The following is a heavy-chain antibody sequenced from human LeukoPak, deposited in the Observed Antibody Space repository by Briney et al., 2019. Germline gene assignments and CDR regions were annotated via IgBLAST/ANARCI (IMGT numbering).Heavy chain of an antibody. CDR1: GFTFSSYW. CDR3: ASLDGPDYDFWSGYYQSPGFVDY. D-gene: IGHD3-3*01. V-gene: IGHV3-7*01. J-gene: IGHJ4*02. CDR2: IKQDGSEK. Sequence: GGSLRLSCAASGFTFSSYWMSWVRQAPGKGLEWVANIKQDGSEKYYVDSVKGRFTISRDNAKNSLYLQMNSLRAEDTAVYYCASLDGPDYDFWSGYYQSPGFVDYWGQGTLVTVSS.